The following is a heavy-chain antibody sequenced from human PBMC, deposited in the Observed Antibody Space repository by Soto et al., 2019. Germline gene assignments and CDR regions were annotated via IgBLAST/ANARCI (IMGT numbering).Heavy chain of an antibody. CDR2: IYYSGST. V-gene: IGHV4-39*01. CDR1: GGSISSSSYY. D-gene: IGHD3-22*01. Sequence: SETLSLTCTVSGGSISSSSYYWGWIRQPPGKGLEWIGSIYYSGSTYYNPSLKSRVTISVDTSKNQFSLKLSSVTAADTAVYYCARFYYDSSGYLPSPYYYYYGMDVWGQGTTVTVSS. J-gene: IGHJ6*02. CDR3: ARFYYDSSGYLPSPYYYYYGMDV.